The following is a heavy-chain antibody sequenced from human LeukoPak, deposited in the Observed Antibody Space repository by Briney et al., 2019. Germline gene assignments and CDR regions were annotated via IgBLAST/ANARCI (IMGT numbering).Heavy chain of an antibody. CDR1: GYTFTSYY. CDR2: INPSGGST. J-gene: IGHJ4*02. V-gene: IGHV1-46*01. Sequence: ASVKVSCKASGYTFTSYYMRWVRQAPGQGLEWMGIINPSGGSTSYAQKFQGRVTMTRDTSTSTVYMELSSLRSEDTAVYYCARGGGRGGYNYYFDYWGQGTLVTVSS. D-gene: IGHD5-24*01. CDR3: ARGGGRGGYNYYFDY.